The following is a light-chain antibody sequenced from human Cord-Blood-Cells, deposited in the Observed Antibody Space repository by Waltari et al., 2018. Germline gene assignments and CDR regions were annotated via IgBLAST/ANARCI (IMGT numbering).Light chain of an antibody. CDR1: SRDCGSSIL. Sequence: QSALTQPASVPGSPGEAITHPCTGTSRDCGSSILFSWYPQHPGKAHKLMIYEVSKRPSGVSSRFSGSRSGNTASLTISGPRAEDEADYYCCSYAGSSTFYVFGTGTKVTVL. J-gene: IGLJ1*01. V-gene: IGLV2-23*02. CDR2: EVS. CDR3: CSYAGSSTFYV.